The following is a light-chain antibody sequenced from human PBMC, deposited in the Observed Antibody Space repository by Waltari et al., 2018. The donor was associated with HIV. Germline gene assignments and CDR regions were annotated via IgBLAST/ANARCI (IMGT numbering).Light chain of an antibody. Sequence: QSALTQPRSLSGSPGPSVTIPCTGTLSDVCSHTYVSWYQHHPGKAPHRRLYDVSERPSGVPDRFSGSKSGNTASLTISGLQAEDEADDYCCSYAGTYTFVVFGGGTKLTVL. CDR2: DVS. CDR3: CSYAGTYTFVV. CDR1: LSDVCSHTY. J-gene: IGLJ2*01. V-gene: IGLV2-11*01.